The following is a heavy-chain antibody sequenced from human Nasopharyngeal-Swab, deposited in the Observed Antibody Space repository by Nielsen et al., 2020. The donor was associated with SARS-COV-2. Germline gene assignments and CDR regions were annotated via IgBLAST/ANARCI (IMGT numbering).Heavy chain of an antibody. Sequence: GESLKISCAASRFTFSDYWMSWVRQAPGKGLEWVANIKQDGSEIYYADSVKGRFTISRDNARKSLYLQMRSLRAEDTAVYHCSRHGAECSRTSCYRRHGFDIWGQGTMVTVSS. CDR2: IKQDGSEI. V-gene: IGHV3-7*01. CDR1: RFTFSDYW. CDR3: SRHGAECSRTSCYRRHGFDI. J-gene: IGHJ3*02. D-gene: IGHD2-2*02.